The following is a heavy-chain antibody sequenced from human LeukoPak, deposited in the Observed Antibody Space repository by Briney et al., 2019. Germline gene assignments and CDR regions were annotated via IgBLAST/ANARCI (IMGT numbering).Heavy chain of an antibody. J-gene: IGHJ4*02. CDR3: GGTGFNYGLSLSN. CDR2: IYYSGST. D-gene: IGHD5-18*01. Sequence: SETLSLTCSVSGGSISGYYWSWIRQPPGKGLEWMAHIYYSGSTTYNPPLKSRVTTSIDTTTTQLSLKVNSGTAADTAAYYCGGTGFNYGLSLSNWGQGTLVTVSS. CDR1: GGSISGYY. V-gene: IGHV4-59*01.